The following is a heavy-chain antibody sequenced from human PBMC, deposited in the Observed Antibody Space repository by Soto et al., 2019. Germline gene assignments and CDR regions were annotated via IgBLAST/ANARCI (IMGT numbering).Heavy chain of an antibody. CDR3: ASWAGYST. Sequence: QVQLVQSGAEVKKPGASVNVSCKASGYTFTNYDINWVRQATGQGLEWMGWMRRNNGNTGYAQKFQGRVTMTRNTSINTAYMELSSLRSEDTAVHYCASWAGYSTWGQGTLVTVSS. CDR1: GYTFTNYD. J-gene: IGHJ4*02. CDR2: MRRNNGNT. V-gene: IGHV1-8*01. D-gene: IGHD3-9*01.